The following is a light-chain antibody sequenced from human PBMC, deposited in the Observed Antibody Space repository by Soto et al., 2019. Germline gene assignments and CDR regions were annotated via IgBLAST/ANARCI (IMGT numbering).Light chain of an antibody. J-gene: IGLJ1*01. CDR3: CSYSTDTTLYV. CDR2: DVS. Sequence: QSVLTQPASVSGSPGQSITISCSGTNSDVGDYNLVSWYQQRPGEAPKLVIFDVSNRPSGVSDRFSGSKSGNTASLTISGLQAGDEGDYFCCSYSTDTTLYVFGSGTKVTVL. V-gene: IGLV2-14*01. CDR1: NSDVGDYNL.